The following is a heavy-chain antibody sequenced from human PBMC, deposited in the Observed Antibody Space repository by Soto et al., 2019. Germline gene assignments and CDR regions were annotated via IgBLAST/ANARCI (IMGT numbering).Heavy chain of an antibody. CDR3: ARDASPGIAVAGTFSDAFDI. D-gene: IGHD6-19*01. CDR1: GYTFTSYY. CDR2: INPSGGST. V-gene: IGHV1-46*03. J-gene: IGHJ3*02. Sequence: ASVKVSCKASGYTFTSYYMHWLRQAPGQGLEWMGIINPSGGSTSYAQKFQGRVTMTRDTSTSTVYMELSSLRSEDTAVYYCARDASPGIAVAGTFSDAFDIWGQGTMVTVSS.